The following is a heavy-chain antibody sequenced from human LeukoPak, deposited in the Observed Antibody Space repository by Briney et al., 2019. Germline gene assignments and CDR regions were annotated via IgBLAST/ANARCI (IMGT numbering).Heavy chain of an antibody. J-gene: IGHJ6*02. CDR1: GFTFSSYW. D-gene: IGHD5-12*01. V-gene: IGHV3-7*01. Sequence: GGSLRLSCAASGFTFSSYWMSWVRQAPGKGLEWVANIKQDGSEKYYVDSVKGRFTISRDNAKNSLYLQMNSLRAEDTAVCYCARDGRGSRGYDQYGMDVWGQGTTVTVSS. CDR2: IKQDGSEK. CDR3: ARDGRGSRGYDQYGMDV.